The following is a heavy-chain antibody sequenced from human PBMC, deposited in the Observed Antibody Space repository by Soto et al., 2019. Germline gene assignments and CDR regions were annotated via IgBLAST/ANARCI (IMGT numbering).Heavy chain of an antibody. V-gene: IGHV4-59*01. Sequence: ETLSLSCTVAGGSISSYYGSGIRQPPGKGLEWIGYIYYSGSTNYNPSLKSRVTISVDTSKNQFSLKLSSVTAADTAVYYCARWIAAAGTGWFDPWGQGTLVTVSS. D-gene: IGHD6-13*01. CDR2: IYYSGST. CDR1: GGSISSYY. J-gene: IGHJ5*02. CDR3: ARWIAAAGTGWFDP.